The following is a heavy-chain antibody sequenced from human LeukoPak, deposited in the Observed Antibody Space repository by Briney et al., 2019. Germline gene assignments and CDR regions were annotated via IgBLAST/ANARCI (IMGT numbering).Heavy chain of an antibody. CDR1: GFTVSHYY. Sequence: PGGSLRLSCTASGFTVSHYYMHWVRQAPGKGLEWVSDIHSGGSSYHEDSVQGRFTISRDNSKNTVFLQLNSLRAEDTAVYYCARGPPAGNFIDFWGKGTLVTVSS. CDR2: IHSGGSS. V-gene: IGHV3-53*01. J-gene: IGHJ4*02. CDR3: ARGPPAGNFIDF. D-gene: IGHD2-2*01.